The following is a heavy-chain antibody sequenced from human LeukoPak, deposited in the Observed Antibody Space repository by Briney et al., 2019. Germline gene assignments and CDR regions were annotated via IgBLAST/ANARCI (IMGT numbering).Heavy chain of an antibody. Sequence: PSETLSLTCAVYGVSFSGFYWTWIRQPPGKGLEWIGQINHSRSTHYNPSLKSRVTISVDTSKNQFSLKRSSVTAADTAVYYCARVPKYFDLWGRGTLVTVSS. J-gene: IGHJ2*01. CDR3: ARVPKYFDL. CDR1: GVSFSGFY. V-gene: IGHV4-34*01. CDR2: INHSRST.